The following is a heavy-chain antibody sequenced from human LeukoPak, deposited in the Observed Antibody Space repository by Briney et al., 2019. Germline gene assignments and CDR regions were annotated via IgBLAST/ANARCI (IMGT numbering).Heavy chain of an antibody. J-gene: IGHJ4*02. CDR2: ISSSSSYI. CDR1: GFTFSSYS. Sequence: PGGSLRLSCAASGFTFSSYSMNWVRQAPGQGLEWVSSISSSSSYIYYADSVKGRFTISSDNAINSTYLQMNSLRAEDTAGYYCAREVGYSSSWGQGTLVTVSS. CDR3: AREVGYSSS. D-gene: IGHD6-13*01. V-gene: IGHV3-21*01.